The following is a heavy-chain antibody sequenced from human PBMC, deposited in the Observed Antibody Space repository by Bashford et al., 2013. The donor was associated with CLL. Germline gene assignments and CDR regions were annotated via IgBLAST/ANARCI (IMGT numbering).Heavy chain of an antibody. D-gene: IGHD4-11*01. J-gene: IGHJ4*02. CDR3: AKSGLHHVTTVYGFDY. Sequence: GSLRLSCAASGFTFNDYWMHWVRQAPGKGLVWVARISGSGGSTYYADSVKGRFTISRDNSKNTLYLQMNSLRAEDTAVYYCAKSGLHHVTTVYGFDYWGQGTLVTVSS. CDR2: ISGSGGST. CDR1: GFTFNDYW. V-gene: IGHV3-23*01.